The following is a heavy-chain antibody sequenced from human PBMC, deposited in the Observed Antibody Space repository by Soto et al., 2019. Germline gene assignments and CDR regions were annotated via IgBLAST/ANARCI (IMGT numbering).Heavy chain of an antibody. J-gene: IGHJ4*02. Sequence: QVQLVESGGGVVQPGRSLRLSCAASGFTFSSYAMHWVRHAPGKGLEWVAVISYDGSNKYYADSVKGRFSISRDNSKNTLYLQMNSLRAEDTAVYYCARVPSSSGRAHFDSWGQGTLVTVSS. D-gene: IGHD2-15*01. CDR3: ARVPSSSGRAHFDS. CDR1: GFTFSSYA. CDR2: ISYDGSNK. V-gene: IGHV3-30-3*01.